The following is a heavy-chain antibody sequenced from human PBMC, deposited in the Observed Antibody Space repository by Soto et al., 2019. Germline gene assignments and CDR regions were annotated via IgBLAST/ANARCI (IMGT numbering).Heavy chain of an antibody. CDR3: ARARGDSSGYYNDYGMDV. CDR2: IWYDGSNK. Sequence: QVQLVESGGGVVQPGRSLRLSCAASGFTFSSYGMHWVRQAPGKGLEWVAVIWYDGSNKYYEDSVKGRFTISRDNSKNTMYLQMNSLRAEDTAVYYCARARGDSSGYYNDYGMDVWGQGTTVTVSS. D-gene: IGHD3-22*01. J-gene: IGHJ6*02. V-gene: IGHV3-33*01. CDR1: GFTFSSYG.